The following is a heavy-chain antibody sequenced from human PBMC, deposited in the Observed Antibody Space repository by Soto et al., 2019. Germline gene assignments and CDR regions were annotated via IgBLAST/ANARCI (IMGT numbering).Heavy chain of an antibody. CDR2: IYHSGTT. CDR3: ARLRGNQLLGWFDP. V-gene: IGHV4-31*03. D-gene: IGHD2-2*01. CDR1: GGSISSGGYY. Sequence: QVQLQESGPGLVKPSQTLSLTCTVSGGSISSGGYYWSWIRQHPGKGLEWIGYIYHSGTTYYNPSLKSRVTISVDTSKHQFSLKLTSVTAADTAVYYCARLRGNQLLGWFDPWGQGTLVTVSP. J-gene: IGHJ5*02.